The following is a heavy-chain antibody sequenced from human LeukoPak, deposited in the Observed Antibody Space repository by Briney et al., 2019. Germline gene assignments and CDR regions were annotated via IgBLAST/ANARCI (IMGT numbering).Heavy chain of an antibody. V-gene: IGHV4-34*01. Sequence: SETLSLTCAVYGGSFSGYYWSWIRQPPGKGLEWIGEINQSGSTNYNPSLKSRGTISVDTSKNQFSLKLSSVTAADTAVYYCARGRGGYYDFWSGPPPPYYYGMDVWGQGTTVTVSS. CDR3: ARGRGGYYDFWSGPPPPYYYGMDV. CDR1: GGSFSGYY. J-gene: IGHJ6*02. D-gene: IGHD3-3*01. CDR2: INQSGST.